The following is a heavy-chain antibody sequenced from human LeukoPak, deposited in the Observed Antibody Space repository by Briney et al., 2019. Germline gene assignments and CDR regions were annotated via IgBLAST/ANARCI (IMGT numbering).Heavy chain of an antibody. D-gene: IGHD2-21*01. J-gene: IGHJ6*03. Sequence: PGGSLRLSCAASGFTFSSDAMTWVRQAPGKGLEWVSGISGSGGGTYYADSVRGRFSISRDNSKNTLHLQMNSLRAEDTAVYYCAAISPYYYMDVWGKGTTVTISS. CDR2: ISGSGGGT. V-gene: IGHV3-23*01. CDR3: AAISPYYYMDV. CDR1: GFTFSSDA.